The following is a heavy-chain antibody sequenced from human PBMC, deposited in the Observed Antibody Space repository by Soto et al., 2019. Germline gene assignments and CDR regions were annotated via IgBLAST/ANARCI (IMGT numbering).Heavy chain of an antibody. V-gene: IGHV4-34*01. CDR1: GGSFSGNY. CDR3: ARVTGRYYYGMDV. CDR2: INHSGST. Sequence: QVQLQQWGAGLLKPSETMSLTCAVYGGSFSGNYWGWIRQPPGKGLEWIGEINHSGSTNYNPSLKSRVTISVDTSKNQFSLKLSSVTAADTAVYYCARVTGRYYYGMDVWGQGTTVTVSS. J-gene: IGHJ6*02.